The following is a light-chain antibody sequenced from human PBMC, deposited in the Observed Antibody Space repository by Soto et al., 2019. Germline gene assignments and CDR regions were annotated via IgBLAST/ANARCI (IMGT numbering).Light chain of an antibody. V-gene: IGKV1-12*01. CDR2: AVS. CDR3: KQSSDFPLP. J-gene: IGKJ4*01. Sequence: DIQMTQSPSSVSASVGDRVTITCRASQGINNWLAWYQQKPGKAPELLIYAVSYLQSGVPSRFSGSGSRTDFTLTISSLPPEDFATYFCKQSSDFPLPVVGATKVESK. CDR1: QGINNW.